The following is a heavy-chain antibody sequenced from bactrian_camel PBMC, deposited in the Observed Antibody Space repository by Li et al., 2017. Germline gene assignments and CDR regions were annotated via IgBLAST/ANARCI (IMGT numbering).Heavy chain of an antibody. V-gene: IGHV3S67*01. Sequence: LVESGGGSVQVGGSLRLSCGASGSIYGDACVGWLRQAPGKEREGVAAIDSDGIASYADSVKGRFTISQDTAKKTLYLQMTSLKTEDTAMYFCATLSCRRGVSSMTPLHNQWGRGTQVTVS. CDR2: IDSDGIA. CDR3: ATLSCRRGVSSMTPLHNQ. J-gene: IGHJ4*01. CDR1: GSIYGDAC. D-gene: IGHD1*01.